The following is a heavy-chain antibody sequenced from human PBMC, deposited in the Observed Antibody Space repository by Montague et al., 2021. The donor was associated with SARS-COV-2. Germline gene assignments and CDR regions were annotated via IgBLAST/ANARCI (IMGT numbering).Heavy chain of an antibody. Sequence: SETLSLTCALYGGSFSGFQWSWIRQSPGRGLEWIGEINQSGSTTYNVCLKSRLTMLLDTSKNQVSLKLSSVTAADTAVYYCATSSSRSYYVGLDYWGQGTLVTVTS. D-gene: IGHD3-10*01. J-gene: IGHJ4*02. CDR1: GGSFSGFQ. CDR2: INQSGST. CDR3: ATSSSRSYYVGLDY. V-gene: IGHV4-34*01.